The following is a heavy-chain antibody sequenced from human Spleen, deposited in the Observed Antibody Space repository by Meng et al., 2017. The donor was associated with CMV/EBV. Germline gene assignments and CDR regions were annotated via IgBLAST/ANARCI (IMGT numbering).Heavy chain of an antibody. CDR3: ARGVGVVVVASRANLDY. J-gene: IGHJ4*02. D-gene: IGHD2-15*01. Sequence: ASVKVSCKASGYTFTGYYINWVRQAPGQGLEWMGWINPNSGGTNYAEKFQGRVTMTRDTSISTAYLELSRLRSDDTAVYYCARGVGVVVVASRANLDYWGQGTLVTVSS. CDR1: GYTFTGYY. V-gene: IGHV1-2*02. CDR2: INPNSGGT.